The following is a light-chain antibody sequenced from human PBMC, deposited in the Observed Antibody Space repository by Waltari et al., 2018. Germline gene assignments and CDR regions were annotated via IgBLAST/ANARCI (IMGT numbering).Light chain of an antibody. CDR3: MQARQTPFT. CDR2: LGS. Sequence: EIVMTQTPLSLPFTPGEPASISRRPRQSLRRLNGYNYLDGYLQMPGQSPKLLIYLGSSRASGVPGRFSGSGSGTDFTLLISRVEADDVGVYYCMQARQTPFTFGQGTKLEI. V-gene: IGKV2-28*01. J-gene: IGKJ2*01. CDR1: QSLRRLNGYNY.